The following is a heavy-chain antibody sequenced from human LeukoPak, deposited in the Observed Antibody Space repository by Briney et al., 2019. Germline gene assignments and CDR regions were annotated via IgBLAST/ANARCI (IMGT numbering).Heavy chain of an antibody. D-gene: IGHD3-22*01. Sequence: GGSLRLSCAASGFTFDDYAMHWVRQAPGKGLEWVSGISWNSDRIGYADSVKGQFTISRDNAKNSLYLQMNSLRAEDTALYYCAKDYYDSSGYSYFDYWGQGTLVTVSS. CDR2: ISWNSDRI. J-gene: IGHJ4*02. CDR1: GFTFDDYA. CDR3: AKDYYDSSGYSYFDY. V-gene: IGHV3-9*01.